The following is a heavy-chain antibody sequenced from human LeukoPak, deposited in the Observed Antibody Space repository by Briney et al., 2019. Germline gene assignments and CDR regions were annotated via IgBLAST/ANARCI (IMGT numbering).Heavy chain of an antibody. D-gene: IGHD1-26*01. Sequence: SVKVSCXASGGTFSSYAISWVRQAPGQGLEWMEGIIPIFGTANYAQKFQGRVTISADESTSTAYMELSSLRSEDTAVYYCARARKWELLGGYFDYWGQGTLVTVSS. V-gene: IGHV1-69*13. CDR3: ARARKWELLGGYFDY. CDR1: GGTFSSYA. CDR2: IIPIFGTA. J-gene: IGHJ4*02.